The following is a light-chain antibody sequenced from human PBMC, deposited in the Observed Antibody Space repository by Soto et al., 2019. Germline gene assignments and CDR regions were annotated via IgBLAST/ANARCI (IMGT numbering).Light chain of an antibody. CDR2: GAS. CDR1: QDIRTS. CDR3: QHYDNLPPFT. Sequence: DIQMTQSPSSLSASVGARVSITCQASQDIRTSLSWFQQKPGRAPKLLIYGASYLETGVPSRFRGSGSGTDFTFTISSLQPEDIGTYYCQHYDNLPPFTFGPGTKVAIK. J-gene: IGKJ3*01. V-gene: IGKV1-33*01.